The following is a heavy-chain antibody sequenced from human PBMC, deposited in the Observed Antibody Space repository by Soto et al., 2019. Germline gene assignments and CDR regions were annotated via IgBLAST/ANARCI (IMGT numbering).Heavy chain of an antibody. CDR1: GYTFTSYG. V-gene: IGHV1-18*04. D-gene: IGHD1-26*01. CDR2: ISAYNGNT. CDR3: ARDLAPFSYSGSYIIDY. Sequence: ASVKVSCKASGYTFTSYGISWVRQAPGQGLEWMGWISAYNGNTNYAQKLQGRVTMTTDTSTSTAYMELRSLRSDDTAVYYCARDLAPFSYSGSYIIDYWGQGTPVTVSS. J-gene: IGHJ4*02.